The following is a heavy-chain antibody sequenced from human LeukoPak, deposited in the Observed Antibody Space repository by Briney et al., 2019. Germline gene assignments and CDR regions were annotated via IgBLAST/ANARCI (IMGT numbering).Heavy chain of an antibody. Sequence: GGSLRLSCAASGFTFSSYSMNWVRQAPGKGLEWVSSISSSSSYIYYADSVKGRFTISRDNAKNSLYLQMNSLRAEDTAVYYCARDLNYYDSSGHGAFDIWGQGTMVTVSS. D-gene: IGHD3-22*01. CDR1: GFTFSSYS. CDR2: ISSSSSYI. CDR3: ARDLNYYDSSGHGAFDI. V-gene: IGHV3-21*01. J-gene: IGHJ3*02.